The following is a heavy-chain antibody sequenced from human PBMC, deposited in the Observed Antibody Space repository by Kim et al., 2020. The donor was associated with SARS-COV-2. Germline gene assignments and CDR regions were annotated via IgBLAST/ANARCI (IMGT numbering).Heavy chain of an antibody. CDR2: IWYDGNQE. J-gene: IGHJ4*02. CDR1: GFTFSSYG. Sequence: GSLRLSCAASGFTFSSYGIHWVRQAPGKGLEWVAVIWYDGNQEYYGDSVRGRFAISRDNSKNTVYLQMNSLRAEDTAVYYCVRDGRASLDYWGQGTLVTVSS. V-gene: IGHV3-33*08. CDR3: VRDGRASLDY.